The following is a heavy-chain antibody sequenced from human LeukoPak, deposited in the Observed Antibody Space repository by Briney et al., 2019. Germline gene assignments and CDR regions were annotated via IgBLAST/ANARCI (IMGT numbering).Heavy chain of an antibody. CDR2: ISAYNGNT. CDR1: GYTFTSYG. Sequence: ASVKVSCKASGYTFTSYGISWVRQAPGQGLEWMGWISAYNGNTNYAQKLQGRVTMTTDTSTSTAYMELRSLRSDDTAVYYCARGYSYDSSGFYYVERAFDYWGQGNLVTVSS. V-gene: IGHV1-18*01. D-gene: IGHD3-22*01. J-gene: IGHJ4*02. CDR3: ARGYSYDSSGFYYVERAFDY.